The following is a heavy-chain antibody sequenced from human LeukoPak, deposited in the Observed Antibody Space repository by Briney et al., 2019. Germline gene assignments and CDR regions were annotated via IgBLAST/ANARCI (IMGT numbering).Heavy chain of an antibody. CDR3: ARHGSVSSGALV. CDR1: GGSISSYY. Sequence: PSETLSLTCTVSGGSISSYYWSWIRQPLGKGLEWIGYIFYSGSTNYNPSLKSRVTISVDTSKNQFSLKLSSVTAADTAVYHCARHGSVSSGALVWGQGTLVTVSS. V-gene: IGHV4-59*08. CDR2: IFYSGST. D-gene: IGHD3-22*01. J-gene: IGHJ4*02.